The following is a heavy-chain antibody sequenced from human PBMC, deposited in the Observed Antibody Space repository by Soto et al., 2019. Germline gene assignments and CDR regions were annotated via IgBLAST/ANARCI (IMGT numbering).Heavy chain of an antibody. J-gene: IGHJ4*02. V-gene: IGHV4-39*01. Sequence: SETLSLTCTVSGGSISSTSHYWGWIRQPPGKGLEWIGSISYSGSTSYYPSLKSRVTMSVDTSNNQFSLTLTSVTAADTAVYYCAGLLSTGNIGRGYVDYWGQGTLVTVSS. CDR1: GGSISSTSHY. CDR2: ISYSGST. D-gene: IGHD3-10*01. CDR3: AGLLSTGNIGRGYVDY.